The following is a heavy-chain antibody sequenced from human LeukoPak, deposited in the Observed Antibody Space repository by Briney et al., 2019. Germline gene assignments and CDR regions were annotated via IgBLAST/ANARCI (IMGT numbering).Heavy chain of an antibody. Sequence: GGSLRLSCVPSGFTFTSYWMHWVRQAPGEGLGWVSRINSDGRSTSYADSGKGRFTISRDTAKNTLYLQMNSLRAEGTSVYYCARLLNVGAHSDYGGEGTLVTVS. D-gene: IGHD1-26*01. CDR2: INSDGRST. CDR1: GFTFTSYW. CDR3: ARLLNVGAHSDY. J-gene: IGHJ4*02. V-gene: IGHV3-74*01.